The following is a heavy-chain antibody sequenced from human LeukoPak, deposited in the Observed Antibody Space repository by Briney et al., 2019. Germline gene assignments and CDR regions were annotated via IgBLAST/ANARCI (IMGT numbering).Heavy chain of an antibody. CDR3: AQAEKRESGHRFQH. V-gene: IGHV3-23*01. CDR2: ISPSGSTT. D-gene: IGHD3-3*01. Sequence: GGSLRLSCAASGITFSGYAMSWVRQAPGKGLEWVSAISPSGSTTNYADSVKGRFTISRDNSKNTLYLEMNSLRADDTAVYYCAQAEKRESGHRFQHWGQGILVTVSS. J-gene: IGHJ1*01. CDR1: GITFSGYA.